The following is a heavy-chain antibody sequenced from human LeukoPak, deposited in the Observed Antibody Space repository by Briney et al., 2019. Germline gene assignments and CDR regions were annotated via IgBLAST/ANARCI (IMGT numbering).Heavy chain of an antibody. J-gene: IGHJ4*02. Sequence: GGSLRLSCAASGFTFSSFGTHWVRQAPGKGLAWVAFLGHEGTNKYYAESVKGRFAISRDDSKNTLFLQMDSLRPEDTAVYYCAKDGHWTFDYWGQGTLVTVSS. CDR2: LGHEGTNK. V-gene: IGHV3-30*02. CDR1: GFTFSSFG. CDR3: AKDGHWTFDY. D-gene: IGHD1-1*01.